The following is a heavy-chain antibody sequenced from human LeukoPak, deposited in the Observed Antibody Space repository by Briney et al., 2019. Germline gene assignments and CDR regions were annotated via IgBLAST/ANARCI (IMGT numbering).Heavy chain of an antibody. CDR1: GFTFSSYS. J-gene: IGHJ3*01. V-gene: IGHV3-48*01. CDR2: ISSSSSTI. CDR3: ARPVASGWHDAFDL. D-gene: IGHD6-19*01. Sequence: GGSLTLSCAASGFTFSSYSMNWVRQAPGKGLEWVSYISSSSSTIYYADSVKGRFTISRDNAKNSLYLQMNSLRAEDTAVYYCARPVASGWHDAFDLWGQGTMVTVSS.